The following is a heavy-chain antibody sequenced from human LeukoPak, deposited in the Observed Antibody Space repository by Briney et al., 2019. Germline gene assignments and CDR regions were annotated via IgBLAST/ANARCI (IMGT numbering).Heavy chain of an antibody. CDR1: GGSFSGYY. CDR3: ARRLIAVAGNVDY. D-gene: IGHD6-19*01. Sequence: KPSETLSLTCAVYGGSFSGYYWSWIRQPPGKGLEWIGEINHSGSTNYNPSLKSRVTISVDTSKNQFSLKLSSVTAADTAVYYCARRLIAVAGNVDYWGQGTLVTVSS. CDR2: INHSGST. J-gene: IGHJ4*02. V-gene: IGHV4-34*01.